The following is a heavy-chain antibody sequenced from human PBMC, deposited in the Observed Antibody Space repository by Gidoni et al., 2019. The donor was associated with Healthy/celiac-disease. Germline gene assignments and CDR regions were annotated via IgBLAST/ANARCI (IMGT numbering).Heavy chain of an antibody. CDR2: INHSGST. Sequence: QVQLQQWGAGLLKPSETLSLTCAVYGGSFSGYYWSWIRQPPGKGLEWIGEINHSGSTNYNPSLKSRVTISVDTSKNQFSLKLSSVTAADTAVYYCARHQYYYDSSGFPFDPWGQGTLVTVSS. CDR1: GGSFSGYY. D-gene: IGHD3-22*01. J-gene: IGHJ5*02. CDR3: ARHQYYYDSSGFPFDP. V-gene: IGHV4-34*01.